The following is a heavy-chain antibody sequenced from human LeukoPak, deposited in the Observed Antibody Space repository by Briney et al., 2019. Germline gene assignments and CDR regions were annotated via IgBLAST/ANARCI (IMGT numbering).Heavy chain of an antibody. J-gene: IGHJ6*02. Sequence: ASVKVSCKASGYTFTSYVINWVRQATGQGLEWMGWMNPNSGNTGYAQKFQGRVTMTRNTSISTAYMELRSLRSEDTAVYYCARDPSGHYYYYGMDVWGQGTTVTVSS. V-gene: IGHV1-8*01. CDR2: MNPNSGNT. CDR1: GYTFTSYV. CDR3: ARDPSGHYYYYGMDV.